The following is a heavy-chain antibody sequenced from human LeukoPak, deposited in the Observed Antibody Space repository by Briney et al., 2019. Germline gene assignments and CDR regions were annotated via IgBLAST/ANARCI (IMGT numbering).Heavy chain of an antibody. J-gene: IGHJ5*02. Sequence: PSETLSLTCTASGGSISSYYWSWIRQPPGKGLEWIGYIYHSGSTNYNPSLKSRVTISVDTSKNQFSLKLSSVTAADTAVYYCARGSSRYSSSWNNWFDPWGQGTLVTVSS. CDR3: ARGSSRYSSSWNNWFDP. D-gene: IGHD6-13*01. CDR2: IYHSGST. V-gene: IGHV4-59*01. CDR1: GGSISSYY.